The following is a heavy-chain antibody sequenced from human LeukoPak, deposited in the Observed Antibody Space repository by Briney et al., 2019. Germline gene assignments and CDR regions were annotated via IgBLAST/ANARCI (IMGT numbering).Heavy chain of an antibody. CDR1: GFTFSSYD. V-gene: IGHV3-23*01. CDR3: ASNYYGSGSYYNPRGY. D-gene: IGHD3-10*01. CDR2: ISGSGGNT. J-gene: IGHJ4*02. Sequence: GGSLRLSCAASGFTFSSYDMSWVRQAPGKGLGWVSAISGSGGNTYYADSVKGRFTISRDNSKNTLYLQMNSLRAEDTAVYYCASNYYGSGSYYNPRGYWGQGTLVTVSS.